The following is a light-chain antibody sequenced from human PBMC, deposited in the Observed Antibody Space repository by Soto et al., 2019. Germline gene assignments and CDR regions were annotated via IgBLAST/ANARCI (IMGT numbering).Light chain of an antibody. CDR3: CSYTSSSAYV. CDR2: QVS. J-gene: IGLJ1*01. V-gene: IGLV2-14*01. CDR1: SSDLGGYNF. Sequence: QSALTLPASFPGSPEQPITISCTGTSSDLGGYNFVSWYQHHPGKAPKLMIYQVSNRPSGVSNRFSGSKSGNTASLTISGLQAEDEADYYCCSYTSSSAYVFGTGTKVTVL.